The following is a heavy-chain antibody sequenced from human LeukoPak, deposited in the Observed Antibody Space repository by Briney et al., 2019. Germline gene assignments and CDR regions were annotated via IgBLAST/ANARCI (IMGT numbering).Heavy chain of an antibody. V-gene: IGHV1-8*01. CDR1: GYTYPSYD. CDR2: MNPNSGNT. J-gene: IGHJ5*02. CDR3: AKGRHFELEYYDFWSGYSPNWFDP. D-gene: IGHD3-3*01. Sequence: GASVKVSCKAPGYTYPSYDINWVRPATGQGLEWMGWMNPNSGNTGYAQKFQGRVTMTRNTSISTAYMELSSLRSKDTAVYYCAKGRHFELEYYDFWSGYSPNWFDPWGQGTLVTVSS.